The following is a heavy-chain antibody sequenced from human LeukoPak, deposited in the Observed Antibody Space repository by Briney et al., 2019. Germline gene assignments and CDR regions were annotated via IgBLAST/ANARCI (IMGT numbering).Heavy chain of an antibody. CDR3: ARGVGATISYYHYYIDV. CDR1: GYTFTIYY. CDR2: INPSGGST. Sequence: GASVKVSCKASGYTFTIYYIHWVRQAPGQGLEWMGLINPSGGSTNYAQKFQGRVTMTRDTSTSTVYMELSSLRSEDTAVYYCARGVGATISYYHYYIDVWGKGTTVTVSS. V-gene: IGHV1-46*01. D-gene: IGHD1-26*01. J-gene: IGHJ6*03.